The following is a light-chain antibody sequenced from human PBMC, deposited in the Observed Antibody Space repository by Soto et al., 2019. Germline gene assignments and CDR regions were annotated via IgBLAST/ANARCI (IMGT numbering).Light chain of an antibody. Sequence: DIQVTQSPPSLSASVGDRVTITCRARQDITHYLNWYQQKPGRAPKLLIAYASDLQRGVPSMFSGRRSVTAFTFTISSVQTEDVATYYWQHYDNLPPYTFGQGTKLEIK. CDR2: YAS. CDR1: QDITHY. V-gene: IGKV1-33*01. CDR3: QHYDNLPPYT. J-gene: IGKJ2*01.